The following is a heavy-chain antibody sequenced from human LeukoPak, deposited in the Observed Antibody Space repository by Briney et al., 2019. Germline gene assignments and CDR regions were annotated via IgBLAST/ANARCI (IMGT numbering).Heavy chain of an antibody. Sequence: PGGSLRLSCAASGFTFSSYAMHWVRQAPGKGLEYVSAISSNGGSTYYANSVKGRFTISRDNSKNTLYLQMNSLRAEDTAVYYCAREWGEYCGGDCPILEYFQHWGQGTLVTVSS. V-gene: IGHV3-64*01. D-gene: IGHD2-21*02. J-gene: IGHJ1*01. CDR2: ISSNGGST. CDR1: GFTFSSYA. CDR3: AREWGEYCGGDCPILEYFQH.